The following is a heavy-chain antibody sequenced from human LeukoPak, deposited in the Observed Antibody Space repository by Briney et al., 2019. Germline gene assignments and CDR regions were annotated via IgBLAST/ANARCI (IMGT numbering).Heavy chain of an antibody. Sequence: SETLSLTRNVSGGSVSSGSYYWSWIRQPPGKGLAWIGYIYYSGSTNYNPSLKSRVTISVDTSKNQFSLKLSSVAAADTAVYYCARDSRRCSSTSCYWGWFDPWGQGTLVTVSS. J-gene: IGHJ5*02. D-gene: IGHD2-2*01. V-gene: IGHV4-61*01. CDR3: ARDSRRCSSTSCYWGWFDP. CDR1: GGSVSSGSYY. CDR2: IYYSGST.